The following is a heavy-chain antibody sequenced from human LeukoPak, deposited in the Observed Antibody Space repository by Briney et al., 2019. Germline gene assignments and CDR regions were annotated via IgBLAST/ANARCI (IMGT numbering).Heavy chain of an antibody. D-gene: IGHD6-13*01. V-gene: IGHV3-23*01. CDR1: GFPFSPYW. Sequence: PGGSLRLSCEASGFPFSPYWMSWVRQAPGKGLEWVSAISGSGGSTYYADSVKGRFTISRDNSKNTLYLQMNSLRAEDTAVYYCAKDHDSSSWYYSNWFDPWGQGTLVTVSS. CDR2: ISGSGGST. J-gene: IGHJ5*02. CDR3: AKDHDSSSWYYSNWFDP.